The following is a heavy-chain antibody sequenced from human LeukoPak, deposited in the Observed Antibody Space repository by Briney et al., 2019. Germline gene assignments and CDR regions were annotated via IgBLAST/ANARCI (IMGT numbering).Heavy chain of an antibody. CDR1: GFTFSSYS. J-gene: IGHJ4*02. CDR2: ISGSGGST. D-gene: IGHD3-10*01. V-gene: IGHV3-23*01. CDR3: AKAMVRGVILVDY. Sequence: GGSLRLSCAASGFTFSSYSMNWVRQAPGKGLEWVSAISGSGGSTYYADSVKGRFTISRDNSKNTLYLQMNSLRAEDTAVYYCAKAMVRGVILVDYWGQGTLVNVSS.